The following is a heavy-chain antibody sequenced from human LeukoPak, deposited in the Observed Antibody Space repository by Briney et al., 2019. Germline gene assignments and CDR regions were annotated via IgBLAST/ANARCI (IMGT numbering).Heavy chain of an antibody. D-gene: IGHD6-19*01. CDR3: ARGSGWLDF. Sequence: PGGSLRLSCAASGFTFVGHWMSWVRQAPGKGLEWVANIKQDGTEKYYADSMKGRFTISRDNAKNLVFLQVNSLSAEDTALYYCARGSGWLDFWGQGTLVTVS. CDR2: IKQDGTEK. CDR1: GFTFVGHW. V-gene: IGHV3-7*01. J-gene: IGHJ4*02.